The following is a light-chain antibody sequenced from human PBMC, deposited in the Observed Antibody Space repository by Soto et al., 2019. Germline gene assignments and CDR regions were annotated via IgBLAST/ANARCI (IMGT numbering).Light chain of an antibody. CDR3: SSYTSSSTPYV. CDR1: SSDVGGYNY. CDR2: EVS. J-gene: IGLJ1*01. Sequence: QSALTQPASVSGSPGQSITISCTGTSSDVGGYNYVSWYQQHPGKAPKLMIYEVSNRPTGVSNRFSGSKSGNTASLPISGLQAADEADYYCSSYTSSSTPYVFGTGTKLTVL. V-gene: IGLV2-14*01.